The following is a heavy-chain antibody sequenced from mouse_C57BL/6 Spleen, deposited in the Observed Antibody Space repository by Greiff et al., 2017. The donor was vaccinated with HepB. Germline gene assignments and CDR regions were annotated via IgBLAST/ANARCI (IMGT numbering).Heavy chain of an antibody. CDR2: INPNNGGT. CDR1: GYTFTDYN. CDR3: ARLDRTFFDY. Sequence: DVQLQESGPELVKPGASVKMSCKASGYTFTDYNMHWVKQSHGKSLEWIGYINPNNGGTSYNQKFKGKATLTVNKSSSTAYMELRSLTSEDSAVYYCARLDRTFFDYWGQGTTLTVSS. V-gene: IGHV1-22*01. J-gene: IGHJ2*01.